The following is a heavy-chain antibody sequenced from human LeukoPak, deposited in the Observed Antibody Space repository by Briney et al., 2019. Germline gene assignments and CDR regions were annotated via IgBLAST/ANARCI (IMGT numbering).Heavy chain of an antibody. J-gene: IGHJ2*01. CDR1: GFTFSDYY. V-gene: IGHV3-11*01. Sequence: GGSLRLSCVASGFTFSDYYMSWIRQAPGKGLEWLSYITGSDHSMLYADSVKGRFAISRDNAKDSVYLHLNSLRAEDTAVYHCARGHCSIPNCYWHFDLWGRGALVTVSS. CDR3: ARGHCSIPNCYWHFDL. CDR2: ITGSDHSM. D-gene: IGHD2-2*01.